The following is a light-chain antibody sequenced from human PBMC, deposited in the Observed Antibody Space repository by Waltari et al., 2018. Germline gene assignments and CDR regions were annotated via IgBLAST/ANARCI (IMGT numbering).Light chain of an antibody. Sequence: QSVLTQPPSASGTPGQRVTISCSGSSSNIGSNTVNWYQQLPGTAPILLIYSNNQRPSGVPARFSGSKSGTSASLAISGLQSEDEADYYCAAWDDSLNGPVVFGGGTKLTVL. CDR3: AAWDDSLNGPVV. V-gene: IGLV1-44*01. CDR2: SNN. CDR1: SSNIGSNT. J-gene: IGLJ2*01.